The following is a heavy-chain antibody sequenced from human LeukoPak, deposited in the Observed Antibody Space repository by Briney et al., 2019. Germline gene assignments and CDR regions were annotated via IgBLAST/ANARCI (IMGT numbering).Heavy chain of an antibody. CDR1: GYTFTSYD. CDR3: ARGVSGDYVWGRQYNWFDP. Sequence: ASVKVSCKASGYTFTSYDINWVRQATGQGLEWMGWMNPNSGNTGYAQKFQGRVTMTRNTSISTAYMELSSLRSEDTAVYYCARGVSGDYVWGRQYNWFDPWGQGTLVTVSS. CDR2: MNPNSGNT. V-gene: IGHV1-8*01. J-gene: IGHJ5*02. D-gene: IGHD3-16*01.